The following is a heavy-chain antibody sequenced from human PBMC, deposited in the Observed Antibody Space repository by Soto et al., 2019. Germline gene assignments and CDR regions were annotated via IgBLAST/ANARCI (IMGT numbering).Heavy chain of an antibody. J-gene: IGHJ3*01. D-gene: IGHD3-22*01. V-gene: IGHV3-48*01. CDR1: GFTFSSND. CDR3: ARDQLYYNDISGRPLNAFDV. Sequence: GGSLRLSCAAAGFTFSSNDMNWVRPAPGKGLEWVSYISSSSSPIYYADSVRGRFTISRDNAKNSLYLQMNSLRAEDTAVYYCARDQLYYNDISGRPLNAFDVWGQGTMVTVSS. CDR2: ISSSSSPI.